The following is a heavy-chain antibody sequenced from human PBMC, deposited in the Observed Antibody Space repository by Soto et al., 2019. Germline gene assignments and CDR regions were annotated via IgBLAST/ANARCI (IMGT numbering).Heavy chain of an antibody. J-gene: IGHJ6*02. D-gene: IGHD1-1*01. V-gene: IGHV1-8*01. CDR3: ASGVDAGVDV. Sequence: QVQLVQSGAEVTKPGASVKVSCKASGYTFTTYDINWVRQATGQGLEWLGWMSPNSGATGYAQKFQGRVTMTRDTAMTTAYMELSNVRSEDTAMYYCASGVDAGVDVWGQGTTVTVSS. CDR1: GYTFTTYD. CDR2: MSPNSGAT.